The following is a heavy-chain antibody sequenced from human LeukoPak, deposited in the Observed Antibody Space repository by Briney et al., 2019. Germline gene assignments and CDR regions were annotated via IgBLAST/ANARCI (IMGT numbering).Heavy chain of an antibody. V-gene: IGHV4-4*07. CDR1: GGSISSYY. J-gene: IGHJ6*03. CDR3: ARAVGSGSFQTYYYYMDV. D-gene: IGHD3-10*01. Sequence: SETLSLTCTVSGGSISSYYWSWFRQPAPEGLEWIGRIYTSGSTDYNPPLKSRVTMSVDTPKNKFSLKLSSVTAADTAVYYCARAVGSGSFQTYYYYMDVWGKGTTVTIPS. CDR2: IYTSGST.